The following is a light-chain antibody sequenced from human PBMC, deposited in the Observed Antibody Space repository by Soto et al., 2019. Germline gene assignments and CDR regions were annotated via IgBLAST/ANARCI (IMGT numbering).Light chain of an antibody. CDR3: QQRKSYPIT. J-gene: IGKJ5*01. CDR2: AAS. V-gene: IGKV1-9*01. Sequence: DIQMTQSPSIVSAYVGDSVTITCRASQSISSYLNWYQQKPGKAPKLLIYAASSLQSGVPSRFSGSGSGTEFTLTISSLQPEDFATYYCQQRKSYPITFGQGTRLEIK. CDR1: QSISSY.